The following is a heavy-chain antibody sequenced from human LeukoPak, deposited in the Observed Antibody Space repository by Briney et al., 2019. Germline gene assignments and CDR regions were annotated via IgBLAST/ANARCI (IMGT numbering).Heavy chain of an antibody. CDR2: IWYDGSNK. V-gene: IGHV3-33*01. J-gene: IGHJ4*02. CDR1: GFTFSSYG. Sequence: GGSLRLSCAASGFTFSSYGMHWVRQAPGKGLEWVAVIWYDGSNKYYADSVKGRFTISRDNSKNTLYLQMNSLRAEDTAVYYCARTAYDSSGYLLYWGQGTLVTVSS. CDR3: ARTAYDSSGYLLY. D-gene: IGHD3-22*01.